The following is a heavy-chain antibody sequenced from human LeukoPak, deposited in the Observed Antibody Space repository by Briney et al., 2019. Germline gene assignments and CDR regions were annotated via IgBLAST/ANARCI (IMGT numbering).Heavy chain of an antibody. D-gene: IGHD3-3*01. V-gene: IGHV1-18*01. CDR1: GYTFTSYD. Sequence: ASVKVSCKASGYTFTSYDITWVRQAPGQGLEWMGWISAYGHTKLARNLQARVTVTIDTSTTTAYMELRSLSSDDTAVYFCARETASGYLGFDFWGQGTLVTVSS. CDR3: ARETASGYLGFDF. CDR2: ISAYGHT. J-gene: IGHJ4*02.